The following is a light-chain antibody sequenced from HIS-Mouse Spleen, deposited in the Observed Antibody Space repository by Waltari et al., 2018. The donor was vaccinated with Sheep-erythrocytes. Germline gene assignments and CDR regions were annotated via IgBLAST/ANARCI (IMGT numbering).Light chain of an antibody. CDR1: QSVLYSSNNKNY. CDR3: QQYYSTLLT. CDR2: WAS. Sequence: DIVMTQSPDSLAVSLGERATINCKSRQSVLYSSNNKNYLAWYPQKPGQPPKLLIYWASTRESGVPYRFSGSGSGTDFTLTIRSLQAEDVAVYYCQQYYSTLLTFGGGTKVEIK. V-gene: IGKV4-1*01. J-gene: IGKJ4*01.